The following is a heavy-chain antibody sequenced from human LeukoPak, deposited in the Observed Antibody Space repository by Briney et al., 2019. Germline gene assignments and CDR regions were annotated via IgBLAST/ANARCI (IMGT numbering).Heavy chain of an antibody. J-gene: IGHJ5*02. D-gene: IGHD3-10*01. CDR2: IKHSGST. CDR1: CGAFSCYY. V-gene: IGHV4-34*01. CDR3: ARGRVLLWFGELARKNWFDP. Sequence: SGPLSLPSAVYCGAFSCYYWRWVRPPPGKGVEWSGAIKHSGSTNYNPSLKSRVTISVDTSKNQFSLKLSSVTAADTAVYYCARGRVLLWFGELARKNWFDPWGQGTLVTVSS.